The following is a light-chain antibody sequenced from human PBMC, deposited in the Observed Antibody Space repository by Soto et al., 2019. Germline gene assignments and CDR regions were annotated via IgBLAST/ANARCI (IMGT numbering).Light chain of an antibody. CDR3: QQSYSMPWT. CDR2: AAS. J-gene: IGKJ1*01. V-gene: IGKV1-39*01. CDR1: QNITIY. Sequence: DIQMTQSPSSLSTSVGDRVTITCRASQNITIYLNWYQQKLGKAPKLLIYAASSSQSGVPSRFSGSGSGIDFTLTISSLQREDFATYYCQQSYSMPWTFGPGTKVEIK.